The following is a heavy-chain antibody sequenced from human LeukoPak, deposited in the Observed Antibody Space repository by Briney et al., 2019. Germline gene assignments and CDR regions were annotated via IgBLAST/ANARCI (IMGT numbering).Heavy chain of an antibody. CDR1: GYSISSGYY. Sequence: PSETLSLTCTVSGYSISSGYYWGWIRQPPGQGLEWIGSICHSGSTYYNPSLKSRVTISVDTSKNQFSLKLSSVTAADTAVYYCARELYSGYDREYYYMDVWGKGTTVTVSS. J-gene: IGHJ6*03. D-gene: IGHD5-12*01. CDR3: ARELYSGYDREYYYMDV. V-gene: IGHV4-38-2*02. CDR2: ICHSGST.